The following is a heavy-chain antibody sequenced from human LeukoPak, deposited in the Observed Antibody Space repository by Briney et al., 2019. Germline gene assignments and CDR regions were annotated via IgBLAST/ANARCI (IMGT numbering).Heavy chain of an antibody. Sequence: NPSETLSLTCTVSGGSISSYYWSWIRQPPGKGLEWIGYIYYSGSTNYNPSLKSRVTISVDTSKNQFSLKLSSVTAADTAVYYCARFLPAGYYFDYWGQGTLVTVSS. CDR2: IYYSGST. CDR1: GGSISSYY. CDR3: ARFLPAGYYFDY. J-gene: IGHJ4*02. D-gene: IGHD2/OR15-2a*01. V-gene: IGHV4-59*01.